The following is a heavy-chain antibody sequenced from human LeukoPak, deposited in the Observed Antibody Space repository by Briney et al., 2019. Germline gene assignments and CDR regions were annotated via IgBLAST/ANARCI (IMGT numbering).Heavy chain of an antibody. V-gene: IGHV3-11*04. Sequence: GGSLRLSCAASGFTFSDYYMSWIRQAPGKGLEWVSYISSSGSTIYYADSVKGRFTISRDNAKNSLYLQMNSLRAEDTAVYYCARERYSSSWYVLVDYWGQGTLVTVSS. CDR2: ISSSGSTI. D-gene: IGHD6-13*01. J-gene: IGHJ4*02. CDR1: GFTFSDYY. CDR3: ARERYSSSWYVLVDY.